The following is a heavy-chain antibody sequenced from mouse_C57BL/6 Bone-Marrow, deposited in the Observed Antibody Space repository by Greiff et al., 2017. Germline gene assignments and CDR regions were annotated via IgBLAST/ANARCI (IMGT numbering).Heavy chain of an antibody. Sequence: QVQLQQSGAELVRPGTSVKVSCKASGYAFTNYLMEWVKQRPGQGLEWIGVINPGSGGTNYNEKFKGKATLTADKSSSTAYMQRSSLTSEDSADYCCARSKNWGSRLAYWGQGTRATVTA. J-gene: IGHJ3*01. CDR2: INPGSGGT. CDR3: ARSKNWGSRLAY. D-gene: IGHD4-1*01. V-gene: IGHV1-54*01. CDR1: GYAFTNYL.